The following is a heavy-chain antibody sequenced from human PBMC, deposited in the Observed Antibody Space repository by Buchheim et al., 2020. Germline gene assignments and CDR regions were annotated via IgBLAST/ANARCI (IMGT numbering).Heavy chain of an antibody. J-gene: IGHJ4*02. CDR1: GFTFSNYG. D-gene: IGHD2-15*01. Sequence: QVQLVEYGGGVVQPGRSLRLSCAASGFTFSNYGIHWVRQAPGKGPEWVAVMSYDGSDKYYGDSVRGRFTISRDNSKNTLYLPMDSLRAEDTAVYYCAKGRGYCSGGSCYHFFDYWGRGTL. CDR3: AKGRGYCSGGSCYHFFDY. V-gene: IGHV3-30*18. CDR2: MSYDGSDK.